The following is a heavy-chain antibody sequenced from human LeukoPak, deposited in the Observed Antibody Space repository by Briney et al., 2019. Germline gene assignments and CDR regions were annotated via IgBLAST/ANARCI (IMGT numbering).Heavy chain of an antibody. D-gene: IGHD6-19*01. CDR1: GYTFTGYY. J-gene: IGHJ4*02. Sequence: ASVKVSCKPSGYTFTGYYMHWVRQAPGQGLEWMGWINPNTGGTNYAQKFQGRVTMTRDTTISTAYMELSRLTSDDTAVYYCASYPRYSSSPPFDYWGQGTLVTVS. V-gene: IGHV1-2*02. CDR3: ASYPRYSSSPPFDY. CDR2: INPNTGGT.